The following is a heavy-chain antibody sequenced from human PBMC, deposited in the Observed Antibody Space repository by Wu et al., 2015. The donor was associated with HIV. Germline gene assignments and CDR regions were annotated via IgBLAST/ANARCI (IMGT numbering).Heavy chain of an antibody. CDR3: TKDYGIVGSTLPEYFQH. Sequence: QVQLMQSGAEVKKPGASVKVSCKTSGYTFTDNYIHWVRQAPGQGLEWMGWINPNSGGSRSPQKFQGRVSMTRDTSVNTVYLELTRLQFDDTAIYYCTKDYGIVGSTLPEYFQHWGQGTLVTVSS. D-gene: IGHD1-26*01. V-gene: IGHV1-2*02. CDR1: GYTFTDNY. J-gene: IGHJ1*01. CDR2: INPNSGGS.